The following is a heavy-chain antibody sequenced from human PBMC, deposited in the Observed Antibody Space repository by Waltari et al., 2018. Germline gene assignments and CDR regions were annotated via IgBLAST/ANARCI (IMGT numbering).Heavy chain of an antibody. J-gene: IGHJ4*02. CDR1: GGSFSGYY. D-gene: IGHD3-22*01. CDR2: INHSGST. Sequence: QVQLQQWGAGLLKPSETLSLTCAVYGGSFSGYYWSRIRQPPGKGLEWIGEINHSGSTNYNPSLKSRVTISVDTSKNQFSLKLSSVTAADTAVYYCARGIRAPYYYDSSGYYPNWGQGTLVTVSS. CDR3: ARGIRAPYYYDSSGYYPN. V-gene: IGHV4-34*01.